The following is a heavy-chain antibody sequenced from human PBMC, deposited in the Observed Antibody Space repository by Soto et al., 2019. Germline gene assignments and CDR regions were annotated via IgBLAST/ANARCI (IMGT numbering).Heavy chain of an antibody. J-gene: IGHJ4*01. CDR3: TTDSYSTIIIVRFDY. CDR2: IKSKTDGGTT. Sequence: EVQLVESGGGLVKPGGSLRLSCAASGFTFTNAWINWVRQAPGKGLEWVGRIKSKTDGGTTDYAEPVKCRFAISRDDSNNMVYLQMNSLKIEDTAVYYCTTDSYSTIIIVRFDYWGHGTLVTVSS. V-gene: IGHV3-15*07. CDR1: GFTFTNAW. D-gene: IGHD3-22*01.